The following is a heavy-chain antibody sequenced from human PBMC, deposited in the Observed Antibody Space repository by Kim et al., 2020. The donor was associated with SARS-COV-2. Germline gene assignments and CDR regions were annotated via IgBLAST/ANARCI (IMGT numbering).Heavy chain of an antibody. D-gene: IGHD5-18*01. J-gene: IGHJ6*02. CDR2: INAANGNT. CDR1: GDTFTSYA. V-gene: IGHV1-3*01. Sequence: ASVKVSCKASGDTFTSYAMHWVRQAPGQRLEWMGWINAANGNTKYSQKFQGRVTITRDTSASTAYMDLSSLRSEDTAMYYCAGGYSYGFLYYAMDVWGQGDTVTVSS. CDR3: AGGYSYGFLYYAMDV.